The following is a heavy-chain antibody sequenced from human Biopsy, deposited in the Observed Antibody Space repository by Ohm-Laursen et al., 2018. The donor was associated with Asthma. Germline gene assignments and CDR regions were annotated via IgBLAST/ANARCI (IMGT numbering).Heavy chain of an antibody. V-gene: IGHV3-48*02. CDR2: ISSSSSTI. D-gene: IGHD5-18*01. Sequence: SLRLSCAAFGFTFSSYAMSWVRQAPGKGLEWVSYISSSSSTIYYADSVKGRFTISRDNAKNSLYLQMNSLRDEDTAVYYCARFKRGYSYGYAGVFDYWGQGTLVTVSS. CDR3: ARFKRGYSYGYAGVFDY. CDR1: GFTFSSYA. J-gene: IGHJ4*02.